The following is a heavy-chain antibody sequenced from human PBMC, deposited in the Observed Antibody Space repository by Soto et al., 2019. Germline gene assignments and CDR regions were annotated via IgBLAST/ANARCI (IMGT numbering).Heavy chain of an antibody. CDR2: IKQDGSEK. J-gene: IGHJ6*02. Sequence: GGCLRLSCAASGFTSSSNWMSWVRQAPGKGLEWVANIKQDGSEKYYVDSVKGRFTISRDNAKNSLYLQMNSLRAEDTAVYYCARFYYDSSGYLPSPYYYYYGMDVWGQGTTVTVSS. CDR3: ARFYYDSSGYLPSPYYYYYGMDV. D-gene: IGHD3-22*01. CDR1: GFTSSSNW. V-gene: IGHV3-7*04.